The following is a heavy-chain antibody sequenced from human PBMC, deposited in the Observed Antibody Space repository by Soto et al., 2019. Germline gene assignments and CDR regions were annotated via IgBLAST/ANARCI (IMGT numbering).Heavy chain of an antibody. CDR3: ARERTDGSRLNP. J-gene: IGHJ5*02. CDR2: IYHSGST. CDR1: GGSISSGDYS. D-gene: IGHD1-26*01. Sequence: QVQLQESGPGLVKPSQTLSLTCTVSGGSISSGDYSWSWIRQPPGKGLEWIGYIYHSGSTYYNPSLESRVTISVDSSKMQFSLKLGSGTDADAAVYYCARERTDGSRLNPWGQGPLVPASS. V-gene: IGHV4-30-4*01.